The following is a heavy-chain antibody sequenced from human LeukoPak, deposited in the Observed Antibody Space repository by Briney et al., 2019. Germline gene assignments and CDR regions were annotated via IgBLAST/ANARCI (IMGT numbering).Heavy chain of an antibody. J-gene: IGHJ4*02. Sequence: GGSLRLSCAASGFSFSGYAMSWVRQAPGKGLEWVSAISGSGGSTYYADSVKGRFTISRDNSKNTLYLQMNSLRAEDTAVYYCAKRISANSGYDYWGQGTLVTVSS. CDR3: AKRISANSGYDY. D-gene: IGHD5-12*01. CDR2: ISGSGGST. V-gene: IGHV3-23*01. CDR1: GFSFSGYA.